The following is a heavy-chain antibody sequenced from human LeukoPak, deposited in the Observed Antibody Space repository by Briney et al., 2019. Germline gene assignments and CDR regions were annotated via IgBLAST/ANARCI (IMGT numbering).Heavy chain of an antibody. CDR1: GFTFSSYA. D-gene: IGHD5-24*01. V-gene: IGHV3-30*04. CDR2: ISYDGGNK. CDR3: AKEGAIRGSGMATMMAY. Sequence: GGSLRLSCAASGFTFSSYAMHWVRQAPGKGLEWVAVISYDGGNKYYADSVKGRFTISRDNSKNTLYLQMNSLRAEDTAVYYCAKEGAIRGSGMATMMAYWGQGTLVTVSS. J-gene: IGHJ4*02.